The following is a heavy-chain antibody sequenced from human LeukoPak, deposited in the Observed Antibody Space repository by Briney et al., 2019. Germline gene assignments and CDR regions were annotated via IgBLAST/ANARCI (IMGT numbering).Heavy chain of an antibody. Sequence: GGSLRLSCAASGFTFSSYSMTWVRQAPGKGLEWVSSISSSSSYIYYADSVKGRFTISRDNAKNSLYLQMNSLRAEDTAVYYCAREHAAAGIDYWGQGTLVTVSS. J-gene: IGHJ4*02. CDR2: ISSSSSYI. CDR3: AREHAAAGIDY. CDR1: GFTFSSYS. D-gene: IGHD6-13*01. V-gene: IGHV3-21*01.